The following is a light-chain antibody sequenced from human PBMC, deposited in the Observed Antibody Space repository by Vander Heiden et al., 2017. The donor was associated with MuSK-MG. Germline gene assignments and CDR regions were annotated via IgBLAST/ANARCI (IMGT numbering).Light chain of an antibody. CDR1: SSNIGAGYD. V-gene: IGLV1-40*01. CDR3: QSNDRRLNGSRI. CDR2: GNT. J-gene: IGLJ2*01. Sequence: QSVLTRPPSVSGAPGPRVTISCTGSSSNIGAGYDVHWYQQVPGTAPKLLIYGNTNRPSGVSDRFSGSKSGTSASLAITGLQAEDEADYHCQSNDRRLNGSRIFGGGTKLTVL.